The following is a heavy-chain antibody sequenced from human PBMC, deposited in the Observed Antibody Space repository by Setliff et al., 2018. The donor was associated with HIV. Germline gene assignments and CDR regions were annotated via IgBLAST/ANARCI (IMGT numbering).Heavy chain of an antibody. CDR2: ISGSGGST. D-gene: IGHD1-26*01. V-gene: IGHV3-23*01. CDR1: GFMFSDYA. CDR3: AKEQSRVGYYGMDV. J-gene: IGHJ6*02. Sequence: PGGSLRLSCAASGFMFSDYAMSWVRQAPGKGLEWVSAISGSGGSTYYADSVKGRFTISRDNSKNTLYLQMNSLRAEDTAVYYCAKEQSRVGYYGMDVWGQGTTVTVSS.